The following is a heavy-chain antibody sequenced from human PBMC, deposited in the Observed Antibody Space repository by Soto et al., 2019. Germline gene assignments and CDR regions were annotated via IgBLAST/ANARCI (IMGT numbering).Heavy chain of an antibody. D-gene: IGHD4-4*01. V-gene: IGHV3-21*01. CDR1: GFTCSRYS. CDR3: ARDPSSNDY. CDR2: ISSSSSYI. Sequence: PGGSLRLSCADSGFTCSRYSMNLVRQAPGKGLEWVSSISSSSSYIYYADSVKGRFTISRDNAKNSLYLQMNSLRAEDTAVYYCARDPSSNDYWGQGTLVTVSS. J-gene: IGHJ4*02.